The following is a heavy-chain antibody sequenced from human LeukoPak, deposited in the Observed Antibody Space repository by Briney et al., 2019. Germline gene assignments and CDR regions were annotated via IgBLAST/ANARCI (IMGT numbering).Heavy chain of an antibody. V-gene: IGHV5-51*01. D-gene: IGHD2-15*01. CDR3: ARSPNVVVVAAHYGMDV. J-gene: IGHJ6*02. CDR2: IYPGDSDT. Sequence: GESLKISCKGSGYSYTSYWIGWVRQMPGKGLEWMGIIYPGDSDTRYSPSFQGQVTISADKSISTAYLQWSSLKASDTAMYYCARSPNVVVVAAHYGMDVRGQGTTVTVSS. CDR1: GYSYTSYW.